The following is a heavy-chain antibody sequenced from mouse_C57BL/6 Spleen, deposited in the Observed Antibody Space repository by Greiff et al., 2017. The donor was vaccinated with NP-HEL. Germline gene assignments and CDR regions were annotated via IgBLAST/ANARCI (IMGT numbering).Heavy chain of an antibody. CDR2: IRNKAIGYTT. V-gene: IGHV7-3*01. CDR3: ARSLSTKVTRASAY. D-gene: IGHD2-2*01. CDR1: GFTFTDYY. Sequence: EVKLVESGGGLVQPGGSLSLSCAASGFTFTDYYMSWVRQPPGKALEWLGFIRNKAIGYTTEYSASVKGRFTISSDNSQSILYRQMNALRAEDSATYYCARSLSTKVTRASAYWGQGARVTDSA. J-gene: IGHJ3*01.